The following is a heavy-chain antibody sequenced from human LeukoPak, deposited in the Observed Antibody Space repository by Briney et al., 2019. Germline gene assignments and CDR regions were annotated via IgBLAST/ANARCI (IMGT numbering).Heavy chain of an antibody. V-gene: IGHV3-9*01. J-gene: IGHJ4*02. CDR1: GFTFGNYA. D-gene: IGHD3-10*01. Sequence: GGSLRLSCAASGFTFGNYAIHWVRQVPGKGLEWVSGISWNSDTTGYADSVKGRFTISRDNAENSVYLQMNSLRPEDTAFYYCAKSGDLGSFYTHFRDYWGQGILVTVSS. CDR2: ISWNSDTT. CDR3: AKSGDLGSFYTHFRDY.